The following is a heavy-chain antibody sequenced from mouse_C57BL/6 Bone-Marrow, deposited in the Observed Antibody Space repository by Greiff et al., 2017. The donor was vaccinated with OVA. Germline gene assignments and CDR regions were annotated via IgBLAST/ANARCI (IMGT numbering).Heavy chain of an antibody. Sequence: QVQLKQSGPELVKPGASVKISCKASGYAFSSSWMNWVKQRPGKGLEWIGRIYPGDGDTNYNGKFKGKATLTADKSSSTAYMQLSSLTSEDSAVYFCASGRPYAVGYFDYWGQGTTLTVSS. CDR1: GYAFSSSW. J-gene: IGHJ2*01. D-gene: IGHD6-5*01. CDR3: ASGRPYAVGYFDY. V-gene: IGHV1-82*01. CDR2: IYPGDGDT.